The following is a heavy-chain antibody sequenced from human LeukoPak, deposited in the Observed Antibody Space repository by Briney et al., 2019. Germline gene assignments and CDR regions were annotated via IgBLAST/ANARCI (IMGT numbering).Heavy chain of an antibody. D-gene: IGHD2-15*01. CDR3: ARDFGIGSGPAGFDY. V-gene: IGHV1-18*01. J-gene: IGHJ4*02. Sequence: ASVKVSCKASGYTFTSYGISWVRQAPGQGLEWMGWISAYNGNTNYAQKLQGRVTMTTDTSTSTAYMELRSLRSDDTAVYYCARDFGIGSGPAGFDYWGQGTLVTVSS. CDR2: ISAYNGNT. CDR1: GYTFTSYG.